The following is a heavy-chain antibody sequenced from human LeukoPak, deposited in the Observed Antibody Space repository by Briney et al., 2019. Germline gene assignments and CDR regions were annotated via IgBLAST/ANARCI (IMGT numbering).Heavy chain of an antibody. CDR2: IYYSGST. Sequence: PSETLSLTCTVSGGSISSSCYYWGWIRQPPGKGLEWIGSIYYSGSTYYNPSLKSRVTISVDTSKNQFSLKLSSMTAADTAVYYCARGALLWFGDRMEYYFDYWGQGTLLTVSS. V-gene: IGHV4-39*07. CDR1: GGSISSSCYY. CDR3: ARGALLWFGDRMEYYFDY. J-gene: IGHJ4*02. D-gene: IGHD3-10*01.